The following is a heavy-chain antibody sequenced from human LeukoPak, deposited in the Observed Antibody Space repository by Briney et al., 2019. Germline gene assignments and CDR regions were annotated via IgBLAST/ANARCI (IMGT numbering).Heavy chain of an antibody. V-gene: IGHV1-69*04. CDR1: GYTFTSHA. CDR2: IIPILGIA. Sequence: GASVKVSCKASGYTFTSHAISWVRQAPGQGLEWMGRIIPILGIANYAQKFQGRVTITADKSTSTAYMELSSLRSEDTAVYYCARVNWAAKVLDYWGQGTLVTVSS. D-gene: IGHD5-18*01. CDR3: ARVNWAAKVLDY. J-gene: IGHJ4*02.